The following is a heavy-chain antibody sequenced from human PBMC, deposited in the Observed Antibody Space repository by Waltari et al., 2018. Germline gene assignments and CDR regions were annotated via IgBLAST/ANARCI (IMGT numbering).Heavy chain of an antibody. J-gene: IGHJ4*02. CDR2: IYPAGST. CDR1: GFTVPTTH. CDR3: ARARDEDTAMVFFDH. D-gene: IGHD5-18*01. V-gene: IGHV3-66*02. Sequence: DVQLVESGGGLVHPGGSLRLSCAASGFTVPTTHLSWVRQAPGKGLDWVSIIYPAGSTYNADSVVGRFTISRDISQNTLHLQMNNLRPEDTAIYYCARARDEDTAMVFFDHWGQGTLVSVSS.